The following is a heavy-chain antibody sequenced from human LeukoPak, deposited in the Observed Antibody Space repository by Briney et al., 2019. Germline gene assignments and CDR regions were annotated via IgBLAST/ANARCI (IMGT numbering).Heavy chain of an antibody. J-gene: IGHJ3*02. V-gene: IGHV3-21*01. Sequence: GGSLRLSCAASGFTFSSYSMNWVRQAPGKGLEWVSSISSSSSYIYYADSVKGRFTISRDNAKNSLYLQMNSLRAEDTAVYYCARAIVVVTAIPYAFDIWGQGTMVTVSS. CDR3: ARAIVVVTAIPYAFDI. D-gene: IGHD2-21*02. CDR2: ISSSSSYI. CDR1: GFTFSSYS.